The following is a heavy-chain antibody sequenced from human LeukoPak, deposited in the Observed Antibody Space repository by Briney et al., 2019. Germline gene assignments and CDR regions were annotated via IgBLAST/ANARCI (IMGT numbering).Heavy chain of an antibody. CDR1: GFTFSSYA. CDR3: SKDGAYCGGGCYYSFYCMDV. Sequence: PGGSLRLSCATSGFTFSSYAMSWVRQAPGKGLEWVSAISGSGVSTYYADSVKGRFTISRDNSKNTLYLQMHSLRPQETAVYYCSKDGAYCGGGCYYSFYCMDVWGKGTTVTVSS. V-gene: IGHV3-23*01. J-gene: IGHJ6*03. D-gene: IGHD2-21*02. CDR2: ISGSGVST.